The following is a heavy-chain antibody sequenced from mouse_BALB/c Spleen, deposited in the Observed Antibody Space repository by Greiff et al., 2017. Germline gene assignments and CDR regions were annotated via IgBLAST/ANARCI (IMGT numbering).Heavy chain of an antibody. D-gene: IGHD2-2*01. CDR2: IWTGGGT. J-gene: IGHJ1*01. V-gene: IGHV2-9-2*01. CDR3: VRDGYYWYFDV. Sequence: VQLQQSGPGLVAPSQSLSITCTVSGFSLTSYDISWIRQPPGQGLEWLGVIWTGGGTNYNSAFMSRLSISKDNSKSQVFLKMNSLQTDDTAIYYCVRDGYYWYFDVWGAGTTVTVSS. CDR1: GFSLTSYD.